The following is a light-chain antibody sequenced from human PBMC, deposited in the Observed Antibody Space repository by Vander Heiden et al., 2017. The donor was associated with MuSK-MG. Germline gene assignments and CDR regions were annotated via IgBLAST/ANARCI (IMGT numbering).Light chain of an antibody. CDR1: QSVSIY. J-gene: IGKJ1*01. Sequence: DIQMTKAPSSLSASIGDRVTITCRASQSVSIYFNWYQQKPGKAPKLLIYAASSLQTGVPSRFSGSGSGTDFTLTITSLQPEDFATYYCQQSDDTPWTFGQGTKVEIK. V-gene: IGKV1-39*01. CDR2: AAS. CDR3: QQSDDTPWT.